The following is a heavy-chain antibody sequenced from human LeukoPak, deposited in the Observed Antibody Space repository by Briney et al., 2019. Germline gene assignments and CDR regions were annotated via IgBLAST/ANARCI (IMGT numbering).Heavy chain of an antibody. D-gene: IGHD4-23*01. V-gene: IGHV3-23*01. CDR2: ISDSGGST. CDR3: AKDPHGGNPPDYYCGMDV. CDR1: GFTFSNYA. J-gene: IGHJ6*02. Sequence: GGSLRLSCAASGFTFSNYAMSWVRQAPGKGLEWVSAISDSGGSTYYADSVKGRFSISRDNSKNTLYLQMNSLRVDDTAVYYCAKDPHGGNPPDYYCGMDVWGQGTTVTVSS.